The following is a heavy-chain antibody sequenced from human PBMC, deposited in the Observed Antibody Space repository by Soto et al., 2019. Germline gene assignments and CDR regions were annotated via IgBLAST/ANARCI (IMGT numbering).Heavy chain of an antibody. CDR1: GFTFSSYA. J-gene: IGHJ4*02. Sequence: PGGSLRLSCAASGFTFSSYAMSWVLQAPGKGLEWVSAISGSGGSTYYADSVKGRFTISRDNSKNTLYLQMNSLRAEDTAVYYCAKNYDILTGPFDYWGQGTLVTVSS. CDR2: ISGSGGST. D-gene: IGHD3-9*01. V-gene: IGHV3-23*01. CDR3: AKNYDILTGPFDY.